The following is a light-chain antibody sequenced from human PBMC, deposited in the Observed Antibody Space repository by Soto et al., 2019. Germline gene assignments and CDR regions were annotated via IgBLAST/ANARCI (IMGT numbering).Light chain of an antibody. CDR2: GAS. J-gene: IGKJ3*01. V-gene: IGKV3-20*01. Sequence: EIVLTQSPGTLSLSPGERATLSCRASQSVSSSYLAWYQQKPGQAPRLLIYGASSRATGIPDRFSSSGSGTAFSLTISSLEPEDFAVYYCQQYGSSPLFTFGPGTKVDIK. CDR1: QSVSSSY. CDR3: QQYGSSPLFT.